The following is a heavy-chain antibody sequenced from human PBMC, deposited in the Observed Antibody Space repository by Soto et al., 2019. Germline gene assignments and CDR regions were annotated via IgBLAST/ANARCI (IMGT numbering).Heavy chain of an antibody. CDR3: ARATIYGSGNYYFDY. CDR2: IYYSGST. CDR1: GGSISSYY. J-gene: IGHJ4*02. Sequence: QVQLQESGPGLVKPSETLSLTCTVSGGSISSYYWSRIRQPPGKGLEWIGYIYYSGSTNYNPSLKSRVTISVDTSKNQFSLKLSSVTAADTAVYYCARATIYGSGNYYFDYWGQGTLVTVSS. V-gene: IGHV4-59*01. D-gene: IGHD3-10*01.